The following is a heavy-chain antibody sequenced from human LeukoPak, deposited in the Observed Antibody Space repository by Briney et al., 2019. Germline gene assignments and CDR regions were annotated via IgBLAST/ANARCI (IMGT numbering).Heavy chain of an antibody. D-gene: IGHD6-19*01. CDR3: ARDKPLTTGIAVAVDAFDI. J-gene: IGHJ3*02. Sequence: SETLSLTCTVSGGSISSYYWNWIRQPPGKGLEWIGYIYYSGSTNYNPSLKSRVTISVDTSKNQFSLKLSSVTAADTAVYYCARDKPLTTGIAVAVDAFDIWGQGTMVTVSS. V-gene: IGHV4-59*12. CDR2: IYYSGST. CDR1: GGSISSYY.